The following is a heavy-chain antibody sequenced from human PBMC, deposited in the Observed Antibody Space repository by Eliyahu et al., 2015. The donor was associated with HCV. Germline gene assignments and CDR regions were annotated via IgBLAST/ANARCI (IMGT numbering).Heavy chain of an antibody. J-gene: IGHJ3*02. CDR1: GFTFXSYA. D-gene: IGHD5-18*01. CDR3: AKDKLSRRLGAFDI. Sequence: EVQLLESGGGLVQPGGSLRLSCAASGFTFXSYAMXWVPQGXGKGVGWVSAISGSGGSTYYADSVKGRFTISRDNSKNTLYLQMNSLRAEDTAVYYCAKDKLSRRLGAFDIWGQGTMVTVSS. V-gene: IGHV3-23*01. CDR2: ISGSGGST.